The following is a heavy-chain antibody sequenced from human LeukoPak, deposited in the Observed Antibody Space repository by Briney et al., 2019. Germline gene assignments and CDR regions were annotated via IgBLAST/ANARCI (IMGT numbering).Heavy chain of an antibody. CDR2: IRGGGDGT. Sequence: GGSLRLSCAASGFTFSDYAMSWVRLAPGKGLEWVSAIRGGGDGTYYADSVKGRFTISRDNSKNTLYLQMNSLRAEDTAVYYCARIGRTMIVVVITTLDAFDIWGQGTMVTVSS. V-gene: IGHV3-23*01. D-gene: IGHD3-22*01. CDR3: ARIGRTMIVVVITTLDAFDI. CDR1: GFTFSDYA. J-gene: IGHJ3*02.